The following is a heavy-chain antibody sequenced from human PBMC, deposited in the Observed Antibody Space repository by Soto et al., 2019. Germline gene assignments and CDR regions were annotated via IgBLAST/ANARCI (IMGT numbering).Heavy chain of an antibody. D-gene: IGHD5-12*01. CDR2: ISSSSSYI. V-gene: IGHV3-21*01. CDR1: GFTFSSYS. J-gene: IGHJ4*02. Sequence: ESGGGLVKPGGSLRLSCAASGFTFSSYSMNWVRQAPGKGLEWVSSISSSSSYIYYADSVKGRFTISRDNAKNSLYLQMNSLRAEDTAVYYCARRGRERWLQGGFDYWGQGTLVTVSS. CDR3: ARRGRERWLQGGFDY.